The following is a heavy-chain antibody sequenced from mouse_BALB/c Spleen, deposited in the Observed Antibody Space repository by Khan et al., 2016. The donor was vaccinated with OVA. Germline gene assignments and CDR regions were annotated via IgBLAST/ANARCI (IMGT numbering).Heavy chain of an antibody. CDR3: ARDRINY. CDR1: GYTFTSYW. Sequence: QVRLQQSGAELAKPGASVKMSCKASGYTFTSYWVHWVKQRPGQGLEWIGYINTSSNYIEYNQNFKDKATLTADKSSSTAYMQRSSLTSEDAAVYYCARDRINYWGQGTTLTVSS. CDR2: INTSSNYI. V-gene: IGHV1-7*01. J-gene: IGHJ2*01.